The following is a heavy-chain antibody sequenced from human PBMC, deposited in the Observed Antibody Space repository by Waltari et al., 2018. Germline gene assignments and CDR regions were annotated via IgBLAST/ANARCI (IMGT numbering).Heavy chain of an antibody. V-gene: IGHV3-30*04. CDR1: GSTFSSYP. CDR2: ISYDGSNK. D-gene: IGHD6-19*01. J-gene: IGHJ6*02. CDR3: AREPIAVADYYYGMDV. Sequence: QVQLVESGGVVVQPGRCLRLSGAPSGSTFSSYPSHVSPQPPGKGLELVEVISYDGSNKYYADSVKGRFTISRDNSKNTLYLQMNSLRAEDTAVYYCAREPIAVADYYYGMDVWGQGTTVTVSS.